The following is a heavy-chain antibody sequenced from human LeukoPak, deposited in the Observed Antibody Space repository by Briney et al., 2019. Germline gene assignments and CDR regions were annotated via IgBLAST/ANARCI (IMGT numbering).Heavy chain of an antibody. CDR1: GGSISSHY. CDR3: ARGGVAARHDY. CDR2: IYYSGST. Sequence: PSETLSLTCTVSGGSISSHYWSWIRQPPGKGLEWIGYIYYSGSTNYNPSLKSRVTISVDTSKNQFSLKLSSVTAADTAVYYCARGGVAARHDYWGQGTLVTVSS. V-gene: IGHV4-59*11. J-gene: IGHJ4*02. D-gene: IGHD6-6*01.